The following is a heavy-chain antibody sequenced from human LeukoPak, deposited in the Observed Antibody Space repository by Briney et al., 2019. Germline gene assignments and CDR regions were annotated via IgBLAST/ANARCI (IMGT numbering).Heavy chain of an antibody. CDR2: IYYSGST. J-gene: IGHJ4*02. V-gene: IGHV4-31*03. D-gene: IGHD2-2*01. Sequence: SQTLSLTCTVSGGSISSGGYYWSWIRQHPGKGLEWIGYIYYSGSTYYNPSLKSRVTISVDTSKNQFSLRLSSVTAADTAVYYCAGSTSRETFDYWGQGTLVTVSS. CDR3: AGSTSRETFDY. CDR1: GGSISSGGYY.